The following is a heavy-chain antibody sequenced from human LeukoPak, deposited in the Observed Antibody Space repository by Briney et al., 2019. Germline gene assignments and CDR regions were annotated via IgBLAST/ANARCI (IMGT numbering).Heavy chain of an antibody. J-gene: IGHJ4*02. V-gene: IGHV4-39*01. D-gene: IGHD3-22*01. CDR1: GASISRSTYY. CDR2: IYYGGST. CDR3: ASTVSGYIDY. Sequence: SETLSLTCTVSGASISRSTYYWGWIRQTPGKGLEWIGSIYYGGSTYYNPSLKSRVTISVDTSKNQFSLKLGSVTAADTAVYYCASTVSGYIDYWGQGTLVTVS.